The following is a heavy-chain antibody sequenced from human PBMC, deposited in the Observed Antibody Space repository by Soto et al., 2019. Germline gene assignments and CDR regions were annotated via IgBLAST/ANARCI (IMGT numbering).Heavy chain of an antibody. Sequence: SGPTLVNPTATLTLTCTVSGFSLSNGRLGVTWIRQPPGKALEWLAHILSNDEKSHSPSLKSRLTTSKDTSKSQVVLTMTNMDPVDTATYYCARTRMAGRRQASDIWGQGTMVTVSS. V-gene: IGHV2-26*01. J-gene: IGHJ3*02. CDR2: ILSNDEK. CDR3: ARTRMAGRRQASDI. CDR1: GFSLSNGRLG. D-gene: IGHD6-19*01.